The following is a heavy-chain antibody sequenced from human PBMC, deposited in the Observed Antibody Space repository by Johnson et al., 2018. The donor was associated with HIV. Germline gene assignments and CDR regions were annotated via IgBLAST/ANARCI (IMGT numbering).Heavy chain of an antibody. V-gene: IGHV3-48*04. CDR3: ARERRWWELPRGAFDI. CDR1: GFTFSSYG. Sequence: VQLVESGGGVVQPGRSLRLSCAASGFTFSSYGMHGVRKAPGKGLEWVSYISSSGTTIYYADSVKGRLTISRDNAKNSLYLQMNSLRAEDTAVYYCARERRWWELPRGAFDIWGQGTMVTVSS. CDR2: ISSSGTTI. D-gene: IGHD2-15*01. J-gene: IGHJ3*02.